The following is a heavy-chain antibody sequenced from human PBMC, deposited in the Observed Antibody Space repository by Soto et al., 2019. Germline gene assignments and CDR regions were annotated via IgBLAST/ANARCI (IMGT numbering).Heavy chain of an antibody. Sequence: QVQLVQSGAEVKKPGSSVKVSCKASGGTFSSYAISWVRQAPGQGLEWMGGIIPIFGTANYAQKFQGSVTITADESTSTAYMELSSLRSEDTAVYYCARGRQYDYVWGSYRPHFDYWGQGTLVTVSS. CDR1: GGTFSSYA. D-gene: IGHD3-16*02. CDR3: ARGRQYDYVWGSYRPHFDY. J-gene: IGHJ4*02. V-gene: IGHV1-69*12. CDR2: IIPIFGTA.